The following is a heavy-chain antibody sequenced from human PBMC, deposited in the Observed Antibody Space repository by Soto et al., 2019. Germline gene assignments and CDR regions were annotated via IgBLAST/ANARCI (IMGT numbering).Heavy chain of an antibody. CDR1: GGSFSGYY. Sequence: QVQLQQWGAGLLKPSETLSLTCAVYGGSFSGYYWSWIRQPPGKGLEWIGEINHSGSTNYNPSLKSRVTISVDTSKNQFSLKLSSVTAADTAVYYCARGPYSSSWYRWFDPWGQGTLVTVSS. CDR3: ARGPYSSSWYRWFDP. D-gene: IGHD6-13*01. V-gene: IGHV4-34*01. CDR2: INHSGST. J-gene: IGHJ5*02.